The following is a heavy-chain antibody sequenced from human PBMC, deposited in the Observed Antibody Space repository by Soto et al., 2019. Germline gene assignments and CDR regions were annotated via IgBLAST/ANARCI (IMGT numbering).Heavy chain of an antibody. CDR1: GDSVSSNTAS. CDR2: TYFRSKWYN. J-gene: IGHJ5*02. V-gene: IGHV6-1*01. D-gene: IGHD5-12*01. CDR3: AKGDNLGPKTGYAFDP. Sequence: SETLSLTCAISGDSVSSNTASCNWIRHSPSRGLEWLGRTYFRSKWYNDYAVSVKSRIIINPDTSNNQFSLQLNSVTPEDTAVYFCAKGDNLGPKTGYAFDPWGQGIMVTVSS.